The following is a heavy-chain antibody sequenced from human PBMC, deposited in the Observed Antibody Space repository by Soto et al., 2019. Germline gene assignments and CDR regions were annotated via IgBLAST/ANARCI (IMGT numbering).Heavy chain of an antibody. CDR1: GYTFTTYY. V-gene: IGHV1-46*01. Sequence: QVQLVQSGAEVKKPGASVKVSCKASGYTFTTYYIHWVRQAPGQGLEWMGMINPSGGTTSYVHKVQGGVTMTRDTSTSTVYMELSSLRSEDTAVYYCARGYFDSWGQGTLVTVSS. CDR2: INPSGGTT. CDR3: ARGYFDS. J-gene: IGHJ4*02.